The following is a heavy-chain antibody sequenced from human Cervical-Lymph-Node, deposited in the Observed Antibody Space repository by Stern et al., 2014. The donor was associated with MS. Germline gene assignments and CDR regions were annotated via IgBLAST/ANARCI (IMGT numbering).Heavy chain of an antibody. D-gene: IGHD1-26*01. Sequence: QLVQSGPEVQKPGTSVKVSCKASGFTFTSSAVHWVRQARGQRLEWIGWIVVASHNTNYAQKFQERVTITRDMSTSTAYMELSSLRSEDTAVYYCAAQYSGSFGTFDNWGQGTLVTVSS. CDR3: AAQYSGSFGTFDN. J-gene: IGHJ4*02. CDR2: IVVASHNT. V-gene: IGHV1-58*01. CDR1: GFTFTSSA.